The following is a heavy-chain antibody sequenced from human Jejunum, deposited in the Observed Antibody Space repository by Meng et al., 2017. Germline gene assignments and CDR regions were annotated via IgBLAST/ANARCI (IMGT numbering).Heavy chain of an antibody. CDR2: FYNIGDT. J-gene: IGHJ5*02. V-gene: IGHV4-59*08. CDR3: ARHLRVKSSGNYRFDL. Sequence: SETLSLTCDISGASINNFYWSWIRQPPGKGLEWIAYFYNIGDTNSNPSLKSRVTISLDTSKNQFSLKLDSVSAADTAVYFCARHLRVKSSGNYRFDLWGQGTLVTVSS. D-gene: IGHD1-1*01. CDR1: GASINNFY.